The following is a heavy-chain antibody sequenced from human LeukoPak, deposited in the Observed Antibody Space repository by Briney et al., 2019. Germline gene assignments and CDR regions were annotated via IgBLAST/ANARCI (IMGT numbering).Heavy chain of an antibody. D-gene: IGHD3-3*01. J-gene: IGHJ4*02. CDR1: GYTFTSYG. CDR2: ISAYNGNT. Sequence: GASVKVSCKASGYTFTSYGISWVRQAPGQGLEWMGWISAYNGNTNYAQKLQGRVTMTTDTSTSTAYMELRSLRSDDPAVYYCARDSYYDFWSGYYTTYYYFDYWGQGTLVTVSS. V-gene: IGHV1-18*01. CDR3: ARDSYYDFWSGYYTTYYYFDY.